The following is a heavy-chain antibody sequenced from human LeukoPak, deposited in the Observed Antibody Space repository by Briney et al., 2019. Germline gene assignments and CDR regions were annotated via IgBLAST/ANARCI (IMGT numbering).Heavy chain of an antibody. J-gene: IGHJ4*02. V-gene: IGHV3-21*01. D-gene: IGHD6-13*01. CDR1: GFTFSSYS. CDR2: ISSSSSYI. Sequence: GGSLRLSCAASGFTFSSYSMNWVRQAPGKGLEWVSSISSSSSYIYYADSVKGRFTISRDNAKNSLYLQMNSLRAEDTAVYYCARGMGLSVAALGDLHYWGQGTLVTVSS. CDR3: ARGMGLSVAALGDLHY.